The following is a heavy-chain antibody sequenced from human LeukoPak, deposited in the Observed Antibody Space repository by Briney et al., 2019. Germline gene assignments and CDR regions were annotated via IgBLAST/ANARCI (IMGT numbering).Heavy chain of an antibody. CDR3: ASQYHYGSGTYYNAFDI. CDR1: GYSFTSYW. Sequence: GESLKISCKGSGYSFTSYWIAWVRQMPGKGLEWMGFIYPGDSDTRYSPSFQGQVTISADKSISTAYLQWSSLKASDTAMYYCASQYHYGSGTYYNAFDIWGQGTMVTVSS. V-gene: IGHV5-51*03. J-gene: IGHJ3*02. CDR2: IYPGDSDT. D-gene: IGHD3-10*01.